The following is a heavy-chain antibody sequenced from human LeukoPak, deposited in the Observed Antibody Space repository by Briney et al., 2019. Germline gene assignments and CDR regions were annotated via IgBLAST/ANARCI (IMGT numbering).Heavy chain of an antibody. J-gene: IGHJ4*02. CDR2: ISYDGSNK. Sequence: GGSLRLSCAASGFTFSSYAMHWDRQAPGKGLEWVAVISYDGSNKYYADSVKGRFTISRDNSKNTLHLQMNSLRAEDTAVYYCARAPGYGAAYYFDYWGQGTLVTVSS. V-gene: IGHV3-30*04. D-gene: IGHD1-1*01. CDR3: ARAPGYGAAYYFDY. CDR1: GFTFSSYA.